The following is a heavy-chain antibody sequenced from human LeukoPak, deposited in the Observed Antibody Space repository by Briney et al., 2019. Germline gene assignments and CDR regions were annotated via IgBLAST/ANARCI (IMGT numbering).Heavy chain of an antibody. CDR1: GFTFSSYS. CDR2: ISSSSSTI. V-gene: IGHV3-48*01. J-gene: IGHJ6*02. Sequence: GGSLRLSCAASGFTFSSYSMNWVRQAPGKGLEWVSFISSSSSTIYYADSVKGRFTISRDNSKNTLYLQMNSLRAEDTAVYYCARERLLLRAPGYYYYYGMDVWGQGTTVTVSS. CDR3: ARERLLLRAPGYYYYYGMDV.